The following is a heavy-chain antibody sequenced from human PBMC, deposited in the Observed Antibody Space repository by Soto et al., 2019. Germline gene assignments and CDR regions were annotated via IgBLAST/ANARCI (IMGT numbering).Heavy chain of an antibody. Sequence: XVKVSCKASGGTFSSYAISWVRQAPGQGLEWMGGIIPIFGTANYAQKFQGRVTITADESTSTAYMELSSLRSEDTAVYYCARASGIPYDISGSYYYYYGMAVWGQGTTVPVSS. CDR2: IIPIFGTA. D-gene: IGHD3-22*01. CDR3: ARASGIPYDISGSYYYYYGMAV. V-gene: IGHV1-69*13. J-gene: IGHJ6*02. CDR1: GGTFSSYA.